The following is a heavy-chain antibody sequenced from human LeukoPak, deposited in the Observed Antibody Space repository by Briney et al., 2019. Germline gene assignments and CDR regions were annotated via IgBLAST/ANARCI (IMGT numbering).Heavy chain of an antibody. CDR3: VKTMGIFGGLIRTDAFDI. CDR2: ISHDGRNT. D-gene: IGHD3-16*01. J-gene: IGHJ3*02. V-gene: IGHV3-64D*06. Sequence: GGSLRLSCSASGFTFRDYAMHWVRRAPGKGLEYVSGISHDGRNTHYADSVKGRLIISRDNSKNTLYLQMSSLKIEDTAVYYCVKTMGIFGGLIRTDAFDIWGQGTMVTVSS. CDR1: GFTFRDYA.